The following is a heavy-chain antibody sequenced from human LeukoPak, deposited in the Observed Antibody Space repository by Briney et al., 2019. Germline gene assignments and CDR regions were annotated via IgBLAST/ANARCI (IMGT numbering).Heavy chain of an antibody. V-gene: IGHV4-59*01. CDR1: GGSISSYY. D-gene: IGHD6-6*01. Sequence: SETLSLTCTVSGGSISSYYWSWIRQPPGKGLEWIGYIYYTGNTHYNFSLKSRVTISVATSKNQFSLKLSSVTAADTAVYYCAALNIATRPWCFDYWGQGTLVTVSS. CDR2: IYYTGNT. CDR3: AALNIATRPWCFDY. J-gene: IGHJ4*02.